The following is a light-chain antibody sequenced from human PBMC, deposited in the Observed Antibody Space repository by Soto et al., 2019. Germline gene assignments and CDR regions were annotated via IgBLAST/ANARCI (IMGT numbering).Light chain of an antibody. CDR3: QNRST. V-gene: IGKV3-11*01. CDR2: DAS. Sequence: EIVLTQSPATLSLSPGERVTLSCRASQSVSRDLAWYQQKPGQAPRLLIYDASNRATGIPARFSGSGSGTDFTLTVSSLEPEDCAVYYCQNRSTFGPGTTVDIK. CDR1: QSVSRD. J-gene: IGKJ3*01.